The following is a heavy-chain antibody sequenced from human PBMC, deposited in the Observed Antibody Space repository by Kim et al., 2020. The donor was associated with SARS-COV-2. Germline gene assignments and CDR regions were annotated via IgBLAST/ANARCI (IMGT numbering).Heavy chain of an antibody. D-gene: IGHD2-2*01. CDR3: ARLTSHCSSTSCYAGFFDY. J-gene: IGHJ4*02. V-gene: IGHV4-39*01. CDR2: IYYSGST. Sequence: SETLSLTCTVSGGSISSSSYYWGRIRQPPGKGLEWIGSIYYSGSTYYNPSLKSRVTISVDTSKNQFSLKLSSVTAADTAVYYCARLTSHCSSTSCYAGFFDYWGQGTLVTVSS. CDR1: GGSISSSSYY.